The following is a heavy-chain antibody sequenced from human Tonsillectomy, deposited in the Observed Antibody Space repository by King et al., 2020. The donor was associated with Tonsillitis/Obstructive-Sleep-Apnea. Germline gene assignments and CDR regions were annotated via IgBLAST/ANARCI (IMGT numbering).Heavy chain of an antibody. Sequence: VQLVESGGGLVQSGGSLRLSCAASGFTFNNHAMSWVRQAPGKGLEWVSVISNSGGSAYYADSVKGRFTISRDNSKNTLYLQMNSLGAADTAVYYCAKLYGGNSGSHFDYWGQGTLVTVSS. CDR1: GFTFNNHA. V-gene: IGHV3-23*04. J-gene: IGHJ4*02. D-gene: IGHD4-23*01. CDR3: AKLYGGNSGSHFDY. CDR2: ISNSGGSA.